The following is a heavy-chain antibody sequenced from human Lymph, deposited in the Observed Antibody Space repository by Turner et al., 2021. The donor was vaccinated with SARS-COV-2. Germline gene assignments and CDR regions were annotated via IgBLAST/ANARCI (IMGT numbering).Heavy chain of an antibody. Sequence: QVQLVGFGGGVIQPGWSLSLPCPVSGFTFTSYAIYTVRQAPGMGLEWVAVRSYDGSNSYYAGFVKCRFTSSRDNSKQTLYLQMNSLRAEDTAMYYWARYASGGYSYYGMDFWGQGTTVTVSS. CDR1: GFTFTSYA. CDR3: ARYASGGYSYYGMDF. CDR2: RSYDGSNS. V-gene: IGHV3-30*01. J-gene: IGHJ6*02. D-gene: IGHD2-8*01.